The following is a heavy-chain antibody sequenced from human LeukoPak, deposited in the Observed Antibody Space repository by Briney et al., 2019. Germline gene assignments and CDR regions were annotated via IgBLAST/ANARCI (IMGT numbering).Heavy chain of an antibody. Sequence: PGGSLRLSCAVSGFTFTNYAMSWVRQAPGKGLEWVSAITGSGGSTYYADSVKGRFTISRDNSKNTLYLQMNSLRAEDTAVYYCAKDSYYYDSSSYYYNYYFDYWGQGTLVTVSS. CDR2: ITGSGGST. V-gene: IGHV3-23*01. D-gene: IGHD3-22*01. J-gene: IGHJ4*02. CDR3: AKDSYYYDSSSYYYNYYFDY. CDR1: GFTFTNYA.